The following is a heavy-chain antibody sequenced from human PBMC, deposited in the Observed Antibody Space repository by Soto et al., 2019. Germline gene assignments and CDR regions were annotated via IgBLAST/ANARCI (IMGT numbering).Heavy chain of an antibody. CDR3: AKALYSGGSGFDP. CDR1: GFTFSSYA. CDR2: ISGSGGST. J-gene: IGHJ5*02. Sequence: EVQLLESGGGLVQPGGSLRLSCAASGFTFSSYAMSWVRQAPGKGLEWVSAISGSGGSTYYADSVKGRFTVSRDNSKNTLYLRMNSLRAEDTAVYYCAKALYSGGSGFDPWGQGTLVTVSS. D-gene: IGHD6-25*01. V-gene: IGHV3-23*01.